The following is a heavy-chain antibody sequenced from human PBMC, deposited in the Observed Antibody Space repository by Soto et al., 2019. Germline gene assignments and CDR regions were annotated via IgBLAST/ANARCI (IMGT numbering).Heavy chain of an antibody. V-gene: IGHV1-69*01. Sequence: QVQLVQSGAEVKKPGSSVKVSCKASGGTFSSYAISWVRQAPGQGLEWMGGIIPIFGTANYAQKFQGRVTITADESTSTAYMELSSLRSEDTAVYYGATDEVGAIAGYYYGMDVWGQGTTVTVSS. CDR3: ATDEVGAIAGYYYGMDV. CDR1: GGTFSSYA. J-gene: IGHJ6*02. D-gene: IGHD1-26*01. CDR2: IIPIFGTA.